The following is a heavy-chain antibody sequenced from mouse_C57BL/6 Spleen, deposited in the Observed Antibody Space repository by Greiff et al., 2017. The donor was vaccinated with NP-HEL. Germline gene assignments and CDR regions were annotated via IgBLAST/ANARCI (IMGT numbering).Heavy chain of an antibody. CDR1: GYTFTSYW. Sequence: QVQLKQPGAELVKPGASVKLSCKASGYTFTSYWMHWVKQRPGQGLEWIGMIHPNSGSTNYNEKFKSKATLTVDKSSSTAYMQLSSLTSEDSAVYYCAREEEITTVVAYYFDYWGQGTTLTVSS. CDR3: AREEEITTVVAYYFDY. J-gene: IGHJ2*01. D-gene: IGHD1-1*01. V-gene: IGHV1-64*01. CDR2: IHPNSGST.